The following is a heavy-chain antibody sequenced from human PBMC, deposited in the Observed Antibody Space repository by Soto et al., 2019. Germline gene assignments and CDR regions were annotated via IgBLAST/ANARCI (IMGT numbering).Heavy chain of an antibody. D-gene: IGHD3-3*01. CDR1: GGSISSYY. J-gene: IGHJ6*02. V-gene: IGHV4-59*01. CDR2: IYYSGST. CDR3: ARGSSAYYDFWSGYRPYYYYYGMDV. Sequence: PSETLSLTCTVSGGSISSYYWSWIRQPPGKGLEWIGYIYYSGSTNYNPSLKSRVTISVDTSKNQFSLELSSVTAADTAVYYCARGSSAYYDFWSGYRPYYYYYGMDVWGQGTTVTVSS.